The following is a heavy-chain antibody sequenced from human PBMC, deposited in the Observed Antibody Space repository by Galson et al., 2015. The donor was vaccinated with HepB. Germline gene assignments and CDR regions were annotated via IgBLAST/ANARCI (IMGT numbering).Heavy chain of an antibody. CDR3: AKASYHRSGYLNDY. D-gene: IGHD3-22*01. CDR1: GFTFSSYG. V-gene: IGHV3-30*18. J-gene: IGHJ4*02. CDR2: ISCDGGSK. Sequence: SLRLSCAASGFTFSSYGMHWVRQAPGKGLEWVAVISCDGGSKYYADSVKGRFTISRDNSKNTLYLQMNSLRAKDTAVYFCAKASYHRSGYLNDYGGQGTLVTVSP.